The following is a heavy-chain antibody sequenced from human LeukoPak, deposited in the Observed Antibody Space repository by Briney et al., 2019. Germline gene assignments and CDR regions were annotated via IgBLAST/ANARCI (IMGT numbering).Heavy chain of an antibody. CDR2: ISVYNGNK. CDR3: ARVNSAQWLVGINFDY. D-gene: IGHD6-19*01. J-gene: IGHJ4*02. V-gene: IGHV1-18*01. CDR1: GYTFNSYG. Sequence: GASVKVSCKASGYTFNSYGITWVRQAPGQGLEWMGWISVYNGNKNYAQKFQGRVTMTTDTSTSTAYMEVRSLRSDDTAVYYCARVNSAQWLVGINFDYGCQGTLVTVSS.